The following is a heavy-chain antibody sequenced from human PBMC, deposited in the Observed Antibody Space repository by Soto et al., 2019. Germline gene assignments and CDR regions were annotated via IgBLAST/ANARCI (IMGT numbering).Heavy chain of an antibody. D-gene: IGHD2-15*01. Sequence: SETLSLTCTVSGGSSSSTSYYWGWIRQPPGKGLEWIGSIYYSGSTYYNPSLKSRVTISVDTSKNQFSLKLSSVTAADTAVYYCARRSDSGLVVAAINDAFESWGKGTMVTV. V-gene: IGHV4-39*01. CDR2: IYYSGST. CDR3: ARRSDSGLVVAAINDAFES. CDR1: GGSSSSTSYY. J-gene: IGHJ3*02.